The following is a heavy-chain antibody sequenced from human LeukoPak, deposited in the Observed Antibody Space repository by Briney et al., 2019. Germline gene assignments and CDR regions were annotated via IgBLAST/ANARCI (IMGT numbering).Heavy chain of an antibody. CDR3: AREVPDSIGYYFDY. V-gene: IGHV4-59*01. CDR1: GGSIRSYY. Sequence: SETLSLTCNVSGGSIRSYYWSWIRQPPGKGLEWIGFISYSVYTNYNPSLKSRVTISVDTSKNQFSLKLSSVTAADTAVYHCAREVPDSIGYYFDYWGQGTLATDSS. D-gene: IGHD3-22*01. J-gene: IGHJ4*02. CDR2: ISYSVYT.